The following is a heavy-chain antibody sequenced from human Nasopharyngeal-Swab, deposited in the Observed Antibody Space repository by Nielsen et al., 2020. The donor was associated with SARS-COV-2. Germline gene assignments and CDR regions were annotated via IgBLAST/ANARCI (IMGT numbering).Heavy chain of an antibody. J-gene: IGHJ3*01. V-gene: IGHV4-30-2*01. Sequence: WIRQPPGKGLEWIGYIYQSGSTDYNPSLKSRVTISIDRSKNQFSLKLVSVTAADTAVYYCAREISGGSSRDAFDVWGQGTMVTVSS. CDR3: AREISGGSSRDAFDV. CDR2: IYQSGST. D-gene: IGHD2-15*01.